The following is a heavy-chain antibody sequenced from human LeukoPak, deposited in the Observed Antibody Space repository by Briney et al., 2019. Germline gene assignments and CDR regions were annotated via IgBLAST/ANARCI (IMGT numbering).Heavy chain of an antibody. V-gene: IGHV5-51*01. D-gene: IGHD2-15*01. Sequence: GESLKISCKGSGYSFTSYCIGWVRQMPGKGLEWMGIIDPDDSNTRYSPSFQGQVTISVDKSITTAYLQWSSLKASDTAMYYCARRFPLLYYFDYWGQGTLVTVSS. CDR2: IDPDDSNT. CDR1: GYSFTSYC. CDR3: ARRFPLLYYFDY. J-gene: IGHJ4*02.